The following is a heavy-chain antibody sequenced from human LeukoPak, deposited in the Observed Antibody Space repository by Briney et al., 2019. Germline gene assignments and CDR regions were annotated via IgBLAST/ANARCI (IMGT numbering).Heavy chain of an antibody. V-gene: IGHV4-39*02. CDR3: ARPEYSGYDFAN. CDR2: IYYSGTA. D-gene: IGHD5-12*01. CDR1: GGSISRSSYF. Sequence: PSETLSLTCAVSGGSISRSSYFWGWIRQPPGKALEWIGSIYYSGTAYYSPYFRSRVTISVDTSKNHFSLKLSSVTAADTAVYYCARPEYSGYDFANWGQGTLVTVSS. J-gene: IGHJ4*02.